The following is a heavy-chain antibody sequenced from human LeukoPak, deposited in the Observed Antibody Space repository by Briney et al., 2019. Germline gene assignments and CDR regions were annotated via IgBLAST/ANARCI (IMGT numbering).Heavy chain of an antibody. D-gene: IGHD4-17*01. Sequence: GGSLRLSCAASGFTVSSNYMSWVRQAPGKGLEWVSVIYSGGSTYYADSLKGRFTISRDNSKNTLYLQMNSLRAEDTALYYCAKDRSGGTTTTVMVAWGQGTLVTVSS. CDR3: AKDRSGGTTTTVMVA. V-gene: IGHV3-53*01. CDR1: GFTVSSNY. CDR2: IYSGGST. J-gene: IGHJ5*02.